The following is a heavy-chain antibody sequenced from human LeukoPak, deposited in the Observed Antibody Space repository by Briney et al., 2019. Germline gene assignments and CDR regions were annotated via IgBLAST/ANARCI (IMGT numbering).Heavy chain of an antibody. CDR1: GFTFSDYY. D-gene: IGHD3-22*01. Sequence: GGSLRLSCAASGFTFSDYYMSWIRQAPGKGLEWVSYISSSGSTIYYADSVKGRFTISRDNAKNSLYLQMNSLRAEDTAVYYCARGYYDGSGYYLPYGMDVWGQGTTVTVSS. V-gene: IGHV3-11*01. J-gene: IGHJ6*02. CDR3: ARGYYDGSGYYLPYGMDV. CDR2: ISSSGSTI.